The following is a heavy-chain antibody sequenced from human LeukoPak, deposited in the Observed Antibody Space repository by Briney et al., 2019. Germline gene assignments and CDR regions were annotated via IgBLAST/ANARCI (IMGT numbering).Heavy chain of an antibody. CDR2: INPNSGGT. CDR1: GYTFTGYY. V-gene: IGHV1-2*06. D-gene: IGHD3-22*01. CDR3: ARPLTMYYDSSGYYSDAFDI. J-gene: IGHJ3*02. Sequence: ASVKVSCKASGYTFTGYYMHWVRQAPGQGLEWIGRINPNSGGTNYAQKFQGRVTMTRDTSISTAYMELSRLRSDDTAVYYCARPLTMYYDSSGYYSDAFDIWGQGTMVTVSS.